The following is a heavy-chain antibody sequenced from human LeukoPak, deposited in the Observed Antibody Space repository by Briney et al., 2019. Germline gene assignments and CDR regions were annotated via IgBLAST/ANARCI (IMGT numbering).Heavy chain of an antibody. J-gene: IGHJ4*02. CDR1: GFTLSSYA. CDR2: ICGSGGST. CDR3: AKGMSYYDSSGYYYQDY. Sequence: WGSLRLSCAASGFTLSSYALSWVRPAPGEGVEWVSAICGSGGSTYYADSVKGRFTISRDNSKNTLYLQMNSLRAEDTAVYYCAKGMSYYDSSGYYYQDYWGQGTLVTVSS. D-gene: IGHD3-22*01. V-gene: IGHV3-23*01.